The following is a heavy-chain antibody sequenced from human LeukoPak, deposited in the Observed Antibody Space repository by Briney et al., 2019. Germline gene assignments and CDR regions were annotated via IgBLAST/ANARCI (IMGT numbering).Heavy chain of an antibody. CDR2: INPNSGGT. V-gene: IGHV1-2*02. CDR3: ARGAHYHDSSEGFDY. Sequence: ASVKVSCKASGYTFTGYYMHWVRQAPGQGLEWMGWINPNSGGTNYAQKFQGRVTMTRDTSISTAYMELSRLRSDDTAGYYCARGAHYHDSSEGFDYWGQGTLVTVSS. D-gene: IGHD3-22*01. CDR1: GYTFTGYY. J-gene: IGHJ4*02.